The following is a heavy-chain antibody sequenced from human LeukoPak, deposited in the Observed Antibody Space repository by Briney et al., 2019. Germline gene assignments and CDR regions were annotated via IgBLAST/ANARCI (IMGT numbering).Heavy chain of an antibody. CDR2: IRYDGSNK. V-gene: IGHV3-30*02. J-gene: IGHJ4*02. Sequence: GGSLRLSCTASGFTFSNSIMHWVRQAPGKGLEWVAFIRYDGSNKYYADSVKGRFTISRDNSKNTLYLQMNSLRAEDTAVYYCAKGDGYNPDYWGQGTLVTVSS. CDR1: GFTFSNSI. D-gene: IGHD5-24*01. CDR3: AKGDGYNPDY.